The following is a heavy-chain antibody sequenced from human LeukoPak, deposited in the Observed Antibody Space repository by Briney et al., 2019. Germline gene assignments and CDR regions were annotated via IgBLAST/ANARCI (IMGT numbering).Heavy chain of an antibody. CDR2: IYHSGST. Sequence: SETLSLTCPVSGGSISSGGYYWSWIRQPPGKGLEWIGYIYHSGSTYYNPSLKSRVTISVDRSKNQFSLKLSSVTAADTAVYYCARKALYSGRYCFDYWGQGTLVTVSS. D-gene: IGHD1-26*01. CDR1: GGSISSGGYY. CDR3: ARKALYSGRYCFDY. V-gene: IGHV4-30-2*01. J-gene: IGHJ4*02.